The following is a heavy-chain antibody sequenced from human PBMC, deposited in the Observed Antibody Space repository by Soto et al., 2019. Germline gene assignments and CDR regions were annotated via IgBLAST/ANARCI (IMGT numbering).Heavy chain of an antibody. D-gene: IGHD5-18*01. CDR3: ARALSGDSDGVLDY. CDR1: GGSISSGDYY. Sequence: SETLSLTCTVSGGSISSGDYYWSWIRQPPGKGLEWIGYIYYSGSTYYNPSLKSRVTISVDTSKNQFSLQLSSVTAADTAVYYCARALSGDSDGVLDYRGQGTLVTVSS. CDR2: IYYSGST. J-gene: IGHJ4*02. V-gene: IGHV4-30-4*01.